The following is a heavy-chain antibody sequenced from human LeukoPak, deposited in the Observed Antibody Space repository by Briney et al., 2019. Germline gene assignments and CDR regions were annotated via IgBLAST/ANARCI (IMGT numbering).Heavy chain of an antibody. CDR3: AKERVRGVIFAAFDI. V-gene: IGHV3-30*18. D-gene: IGHD3-10*01. CDR2: TSYDGNNR. J-gene: IGHJ3*02. CDR1: GFTFSSYA. Sequence: PGRSLRLSWLASGFTFSSYAIHWVRHAAGKGLEWVAVTSYDGNNRYYTDSVQGRFTISRDNSKNPVYLQMNSLRAEDTAVYYCAKERVRGVIFAAFDIWGQGTMVTVSS.